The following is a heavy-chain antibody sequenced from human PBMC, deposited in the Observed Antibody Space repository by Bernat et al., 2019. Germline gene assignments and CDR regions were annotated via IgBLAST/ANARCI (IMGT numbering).Heavy chain of an antibody. D-gene: IGHD3-3*01. CDR2: IYYSGST. J-gene: IGHJ4*02. CDR3: ARQATDFWSGYSPADY. Sequence: QLQLQESVPGLVKPSETLSLTCTVSGGSISSSSYYWGWIRQPPGKGLEWIGSIYYSGSTYYNPSLKSRVTISVGTSKNQFSLKLSSVTAADTAVYYCARQATDFWSGYSPADYWGQGTLVTVSS. V-gene: IGHV4-39*01. CDR1: GGSISSSSYY.